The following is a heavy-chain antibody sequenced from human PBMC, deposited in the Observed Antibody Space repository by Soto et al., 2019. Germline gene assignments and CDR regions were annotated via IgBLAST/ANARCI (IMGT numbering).Heavy chain of an antibody. V-gene: IGHV1-2*04. Sequence: ASVKVSCKASGYTFTGYYMHWVRQAPGQGLEWMGWINPNSGGPNYAQKFQGWVTMTRDTSISTAYMELSRLRSDDTAVYYCAVNPVVPAGDYYGMDVWGQGTTVTVSS. CDR2: INPNSGGP. CDR3: AVNPVVPAGDYYGMDV. D-gene: IGHD2-2*01. J-gene: IGHJ6*02. CDR1: GYTFTGYY.